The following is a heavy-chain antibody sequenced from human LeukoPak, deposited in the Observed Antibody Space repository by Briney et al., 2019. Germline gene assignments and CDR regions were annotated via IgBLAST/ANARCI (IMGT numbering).Heavy chain of an antibody. CDR1: GGSISSYY. CDR2: MYHSGNT. V-gene: IGHV4-59*08. CDR3: ARKSSTWPYYYFDY. Sequence: SETLSPTCTVSGGSISSYYWSWIRQPPGEGLEWIGSMYHSGNTFYNPSLKSRVTISVDTSKNHFSLNLASVTAADTAVYYCARKSSTWPYYYFDYWGQGTLVTVSS. D-gene: IGHD2-2*01. J-gene: IGHJ4*02.